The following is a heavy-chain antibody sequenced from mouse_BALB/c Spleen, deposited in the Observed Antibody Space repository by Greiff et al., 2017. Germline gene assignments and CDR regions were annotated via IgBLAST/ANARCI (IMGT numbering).Heavy chain of an antibody. CDR1: GYTFTSYW. D-gene: IGHD2-4*01. CDR3: ARGEITGDYYAMDY. Sequence: VQLQQPGAELVKPGASVKLSCKASGYTFTSYWMHWVKQRPGQGLEWIGEINPSNGRTNYNEKFKSKATLTVDKSSSTAYMQLSSLTSEDSAVYYCARGEITGDYYAMDYWGQGTSVTVSS. J-gene: IGHJ4*01. V-gene: IGHV1S81*02. CDR2: INPSNGRT.